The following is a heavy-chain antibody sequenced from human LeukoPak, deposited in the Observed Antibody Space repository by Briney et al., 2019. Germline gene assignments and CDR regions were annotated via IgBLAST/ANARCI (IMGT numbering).Heavy chain of an antibody. Sequence: PGGSLRLSCAASGFTFSSYSMNWVRQAPGKGLEWVSYISSSGSTIYYADSVKGRFTISRDNAKNSLYLQMNSLRAEDTAVYYCARDRAVHSSWYDYWGQGTLVTVSS. CDR2: ISSSGSTI. V-gene: IGHV3-48*04. CDR3: ARDRAVHSSWYDY. CDR1: GFTFSSYS. D-gene: IGHD6-13*01. J-gene: IGHJ4*02.